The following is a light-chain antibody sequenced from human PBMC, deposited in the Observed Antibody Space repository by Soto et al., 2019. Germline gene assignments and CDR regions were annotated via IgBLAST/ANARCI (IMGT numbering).Light chain of an antibody. CDR2: GAS. CDR3: QQYGSSLTWT. V-gene: IGKV3-20*01. J-gene: IGKJ1*01. CDR1: QSVSRSD. Sequence: EIVLTQSPGTLSLSPGERATLSCRASQSVSRSDLAWYQQKPGQAPRLLIYGASSRATGIPDRFSGSGSGTDFTLTISRLEPEDFAVYYCQQYGSSLTWTFGQGTKVDIK.